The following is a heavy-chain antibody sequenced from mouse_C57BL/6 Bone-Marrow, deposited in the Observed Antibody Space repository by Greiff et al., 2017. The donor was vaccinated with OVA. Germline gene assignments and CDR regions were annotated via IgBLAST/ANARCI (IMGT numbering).Heavy chain of an antibody. J-gene: IGHJ3*01. CDR1: GYTFTSYG. CDR3: ARGRHLLLPY. Sequence: QVHVKQSGAELARPGASVKLSCKASGYTFTSYGISWVKQRTGQGLEWIGEIYPRSGNTYYNEKFKGKATLTADKSSSTAYMELRSLTSEDSAVYFCARGRHLLLPYWGQGTLVTVSA. D-gene: IGHD1-1*01. V-gene: IGHV1-81*01. CDR2: IYPRSGNT.